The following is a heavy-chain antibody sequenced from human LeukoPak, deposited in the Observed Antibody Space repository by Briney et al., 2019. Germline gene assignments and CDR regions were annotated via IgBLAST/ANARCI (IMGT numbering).Heavy chain of an antibody. V-gene: IGHV3-15*01. J-gene: IGHJ4*02. CDR1: GFTFSSYA. CDR2: IKSKTDGGTT. Sequence: PGGSLRLSCAASGFTFSSYAMSWVRQAPGKGLEWVGRIKSKTDGGTTDYAAPVKGRFTISRDDSKNTLYLQMISLKTEDTAVYYCTTDYYDSSGYLDYWGQGTLVTVSS. D-gene: IGHD3-22*01. CDR3: TTDYYDSSGYLDY.